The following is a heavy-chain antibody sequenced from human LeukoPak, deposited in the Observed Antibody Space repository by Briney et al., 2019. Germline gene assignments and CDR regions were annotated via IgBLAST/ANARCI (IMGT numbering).Heavy chain of an antibody. Sequence: ASVKVSCKASGYTFTNNDIHWVRQAAGQGLEWMGWMHPNSDDTGYAQKFQGRVTMTRNTSISTAYMELSSLRPEDTAVYYCARHFGTGDNFDYWGQGTLLTVSS. D-gene: IGHD1-1*01. V-gene: IGHV1-8*01. CDR2: MHPNSDDT. CDR3: ARHFGTGDNFDY. CDR1: GYTFTNND. J-gene: IGHJ4*02.